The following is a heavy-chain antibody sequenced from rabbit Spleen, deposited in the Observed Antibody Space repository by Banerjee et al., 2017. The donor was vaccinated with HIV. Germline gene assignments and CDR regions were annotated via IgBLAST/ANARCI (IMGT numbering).Heavy chain of an antibody. CDR2: IYAGGSGTT. J-gene: IGHJ6*01. V-gene: IGHV1S45*01. Sequence: QEQLEESGGDLVKPEGSLTLTCTASKFSFSNNYWICWVRQAPGKGLEWIACIYAGGSGTTYYASWAKGRFTISKTSSTTVTLQMTSLTAADTATYFCTREWSAYYDMDLWGPGTLVTVS. CDR3: TREWSAYYDMDL. CDR1: KFSFSNNYW.